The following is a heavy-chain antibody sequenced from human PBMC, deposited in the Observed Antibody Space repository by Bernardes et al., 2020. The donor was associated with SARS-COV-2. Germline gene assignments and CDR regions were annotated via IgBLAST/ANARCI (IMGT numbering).Heavy chain of an antibody. CDR2: INQDGSER. CDR3: ARARFYASGTYSPIDY. D-gene: IGHD3-10*01. V-gene: IGHV3-7*01. CDR1: GFTFSTYW. J-gene: IGHJ4*02. Sequence: GGSLRLSCSASGFTFSTYWMSWVRQAPGKGLEWVANINQDGSERYSVDSVKGRFTFSRDNAKNSLYVHMNSLRAEDTAVYYCARARFYASGTYSPIDYWGQGTLVTVSS.